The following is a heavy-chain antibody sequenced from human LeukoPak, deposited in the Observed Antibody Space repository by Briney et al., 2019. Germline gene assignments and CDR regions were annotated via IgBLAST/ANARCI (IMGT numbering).Heavy chain of an antibody. V-gene: IGHV3-43D*03. CDR2: ISWDGGST. Sequence: GGSLRLSCAASGFTFDDYAMHWVRQAPGKGLEWVSLISWDGGSTYYADSVKGRFTISRDNSKNSLYLQMNSLRAEDTAVYYCANGYCTNGVCYPYYYYYMDVWGKGTTVTVSS. D-gene: IGHD2-8*01. CDR3: ANGYCTNGVCYPYYYYYMDV. J-gene: IGHJ6*03. CDR1: GFTFDDYA.